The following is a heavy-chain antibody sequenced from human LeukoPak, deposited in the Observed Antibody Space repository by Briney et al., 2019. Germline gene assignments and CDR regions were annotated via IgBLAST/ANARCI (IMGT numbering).Heavy chain of an antibody. Sequence: EASVKVSCKASGYTFTSYGISWVRQAPGQGLEWMGWISAYNGNTNYAQKLQGRVTMTRNTSISTAYMELSSLRSEDTAVYYCARAYGGFAYWGQGTLVTVSS. D-gene: IGHD3-10*01. CDR2: ISAYNGNT. CDR3: ARAYGGFAY. J-gene: IGHJ4*02. V-gene: IGHV1-18*01. CDR1: GYTFTSYG.